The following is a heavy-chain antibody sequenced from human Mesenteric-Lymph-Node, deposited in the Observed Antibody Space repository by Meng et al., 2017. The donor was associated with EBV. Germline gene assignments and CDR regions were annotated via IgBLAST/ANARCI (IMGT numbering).Heavy chain of an antibody. CDR1: GYTFISND. Sequence: QVQLVQFGAEVRKPXASVKVSRKASGYTFISNDINGVRQATGQGLEWMGWMNPNSGNTGYAQKFQGRVTMTRNTSISTAYMELSSLRSEDTAVYYCARGAGFCSGGSCYSGYWGQGTLVTVSS. CDR3: ARGAGFCSGGSCYSGY. J-gene: IGHJ4*02. D-gene: IGHD2-15*01. CDR2: MNPNSGNT. V-gene: IGHV1-8*01.